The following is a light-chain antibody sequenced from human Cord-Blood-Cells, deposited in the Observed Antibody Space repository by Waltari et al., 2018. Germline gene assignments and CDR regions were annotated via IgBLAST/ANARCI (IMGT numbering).Light chain of an antibody. CDR2: AAS. Sequence: DIQMTQSPSSLSASVGQRVTIPCRASQSISSYLNWYQQKPGKRPKLLIYAASSLQSGVPSRFSGSGSGTDFTLTISSLQPEDFATYYCQQSYSTPYTFGQGTKLEIK. CDR1: QSISSY. V-gene: IGKV1-39*01. CDR3: QQSYSTPYT. J-gene: IGKJ2*01.